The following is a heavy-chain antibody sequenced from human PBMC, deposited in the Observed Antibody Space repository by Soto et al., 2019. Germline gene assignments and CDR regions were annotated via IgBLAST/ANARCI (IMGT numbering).Heavy chain of an antibody. CDR1: GFAFKYAR. Sequence: EVLLVESGGGLVKPGGSLRLSCAASGFAFKYARMTWVRQAPGKGLEWVGHIRSNIDGATTAYAAPVKGRFTISRDESKNTVDLQMNSLITEDTAVYYCTTDWGSGTHYARAFDVWAQGTMVTVSS. CDR3: TTDWGSGTHYARAFDV. D-gene: IGHD3-16*01. J-gene: IGHJ3*01. V-gene: IGHV3-15*01. CDR2: IRSNIDGATT.